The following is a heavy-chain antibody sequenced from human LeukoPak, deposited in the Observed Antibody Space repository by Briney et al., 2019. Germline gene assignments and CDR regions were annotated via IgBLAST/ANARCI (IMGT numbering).Heavy chain of an antibody. Sequence: ASVKVSCKASGYTFTSYGISWVRQAPGQGLEWMGWISAYNGNTNYAQKLQGRVTMTTDTSTSTAYMELRSLRSDDTAVYYCARAHYYGSGSYYNVDYWGQGTLVTVSS. CDR3: ARAHYYGSGSYYNVDY. CDR2: ISAYNGNT. D-gene: IGHD3-10*01. V-gene: IGHV1-18*01. CDR1: GYTFTSYG. J-gene: IGHJ4*02.